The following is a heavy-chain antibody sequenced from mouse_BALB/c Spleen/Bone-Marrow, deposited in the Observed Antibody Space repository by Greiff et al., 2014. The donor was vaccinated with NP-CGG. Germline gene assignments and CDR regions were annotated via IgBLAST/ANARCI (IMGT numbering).Heavy chain of an antibody. CDR2: ISSGGSYT. CDR3: TRDPFYDGSSYAMDY. D-gene: IGHD1-1*01. J-gene: IGHJ4*01. Sequence: EVKLVESGGGLVKPGGSLKLSCAASGFTFSSYTMSWVRQTPEKRLEWVATISSGGSYTYYPDSVKGRFTISRDNAKNTLYLQMSRLKSEDTAMYYCTRDPFYDGSSYAMDYWGQGTSVTVSS. CDR1: GFTFSSYT. V-gene: IGHV5-6-4*01.